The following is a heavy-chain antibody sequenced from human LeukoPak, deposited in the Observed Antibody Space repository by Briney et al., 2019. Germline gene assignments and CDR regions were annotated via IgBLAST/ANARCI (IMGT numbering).Heavy chain of an antibody. D-gene: IGHD3-3*01. Sequence: GASVKVSCKASGYTFTSYGISWVRQAPGQGLEWMGWISAYNGNTNYAQKLQGRVTMTTDTSTSTAYMELRSLRPDDTAVYYCARVSDFWSGYYSEPYFDYWGRGTLVTVSS. CDR3: ARVSDFWSGYYSEPYFDY. J-gene: IGHJ4*02. V-gene: IGHV1-18*01. CDR1: GYTFTSYG. CDR2: ISAYNGNT.